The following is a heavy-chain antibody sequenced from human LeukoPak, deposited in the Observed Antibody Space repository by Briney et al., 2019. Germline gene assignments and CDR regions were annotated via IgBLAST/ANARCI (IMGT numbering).Heavy chain of an antibody. CDR2: ITGSGGST. J-gene: IGHJ4*02. D-gene: IGHD1-26*01. Sequence: GGSRRLSCVASGFTFSNYAMNWVRQAPGKGLQWVSGITGSGGSTYHADSVKGRFNISRDNSKNMLYLEMNSLRAEDTAVYYCVKDRTWYSRSWNFDYWGQGTLVTVSS. CDR1: GFTFSNYA. CDR3: VKDRTWYSRSWNFDY. V-gene: IGHV3-23*01.